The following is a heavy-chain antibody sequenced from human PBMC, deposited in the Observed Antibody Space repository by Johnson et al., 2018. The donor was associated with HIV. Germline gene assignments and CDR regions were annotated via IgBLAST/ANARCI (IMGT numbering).Heavy chain of an antibody. D-gene: IGHD6-19*01. V-gene: IGHV3-30*02. Sequence: QVTLVESGGGVVQPGWSLRLSCEASGFTFSSYGMHWVRQAPGKGLEWVAFIRFDGSNKYYADSLKGRFTISRDNSKNTLYLQMNSLRAEDTAVYYCARDNGAVAGPEGAFDIWGQGTMVTGSS. J-gene: IGHJ3*02. CDR1: GFTFSSYG. CDR2: IRFDGSNK. CDR3: ARDNGAVAGPEGAFDI.